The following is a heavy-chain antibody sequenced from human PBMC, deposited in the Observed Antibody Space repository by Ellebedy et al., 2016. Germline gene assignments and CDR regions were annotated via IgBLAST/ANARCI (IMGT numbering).Heavy chain of an antibody. J-gene: IGHJ4*02. CDR2: IYHSGST. V-gene: IGHV4-38-2*02. D-gene: IGHD3-22*01. Sequence: SETLSLTXTVSGYSISSGYYWGWIRQPPGKGLEWIGSIYHSGSTYYNPSLKSRVTISVDTSKNQFSLKLSSVTAADTAVYYCARDANYYDSSGYYSTFDYWGQGTLVTVSS. CDR1: GYSISSGYY. CDR3: ARDANYYDSSGYYSTFDY.